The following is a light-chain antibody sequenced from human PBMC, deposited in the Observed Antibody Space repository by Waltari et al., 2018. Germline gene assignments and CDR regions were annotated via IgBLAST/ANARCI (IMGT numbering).Light chain of an antibody. J-gene: IGKJ1*01. Sequence: DIQMTQSPSTLSASVGDRVTNTCRDSENINSYLAWYQQKAGKAPKLLIYKASFLESGVPSRFSGGGSGTDFTLTISILQPDDFATYYCQQYNRYWTFGQGTMVEIK. V-gene: IGKV1-5*03. CDR2: KAS. CDR3: QQYNRYWT. CDR1: ENINSY.